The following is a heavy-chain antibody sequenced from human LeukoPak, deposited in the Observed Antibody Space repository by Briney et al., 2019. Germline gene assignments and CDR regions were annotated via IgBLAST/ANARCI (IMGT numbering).Heavy chain of an antibody. J-gene: IGHJ4*02. CDR3: ARRIEKTAMVDY. V-gene: IGHV4-34*12. D-gene: IGHD5-18*01. CDR1: GGSFSDYY. Sequence: PSETLSLTCAVCGGSFSDYYWSWIRQPPGKGLEWIGEIIHSGSTNYNPSLKSRVTISVDTSKNQFSLKLSSVTAADTAVYYCARRIEKTAMVDYWGQGTLVTVSS. CDR2: IIHSGST.